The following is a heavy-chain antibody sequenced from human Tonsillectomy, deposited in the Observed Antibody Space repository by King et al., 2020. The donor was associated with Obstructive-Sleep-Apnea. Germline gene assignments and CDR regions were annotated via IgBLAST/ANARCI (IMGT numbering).Heavy chain of an antibody. CDR3: ARVILLSGFFDY. V-gene: IGHV4-34*01. D-gene: IGHD2-15*01. J-gene: IGHJ4*02. CDR1: GGSFSGYY. Sequence: VQLQQWGAGLLKPSETLSLTCAVYGGSFSGYYWSWIRQPPGKGLEWIGEINHSGSTNYNPSLKSRVTISVDTSKNQFSLKLSSVTAADTAVYYCARVILLSGFFDYWGQGTLVTVSS. CDR2: INHSGST.